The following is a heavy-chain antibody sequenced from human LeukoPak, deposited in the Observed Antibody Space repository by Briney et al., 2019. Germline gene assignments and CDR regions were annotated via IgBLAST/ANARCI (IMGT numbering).Heavy chain of an antibody. V-gene: IGHV3-53*05. CDR3: AREVSRGNYYIDY. CDR1: GFTVSSTY. CDR2: IYSGGST. D-gene: IGHD5/OR15-5a*01. Sequence: GGSLRLSCAASGFTVSSTYMTWVRQAPGKGLEWVSLIYSGGSTYYADSVKGRFTISRDNSKNTLYLQMNSLRAEDTAVYYCAREVSRGNYYIDYWGQGTLVTVSS. J-gene: IGHJ4*02.